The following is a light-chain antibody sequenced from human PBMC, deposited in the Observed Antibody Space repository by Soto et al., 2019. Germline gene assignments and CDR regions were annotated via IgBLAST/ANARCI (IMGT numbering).Light chain of an antibody. CDR1: QSVSSNY. CDR3: EHYGSSPRT. J-gene: IGKJ1*01. Sequence: EIVLTQSPGTLSLSPGERATLSCRASQSVSSNYFAWYQQKPGQAPRLLIYGVSIRATDIPDRFSGSGSGTDFILTISRLEPEDFAVYYCEHYGSSPRTFGQGTKVEIK. CDR2: GVS. V-gene: IGKV3-20*01.